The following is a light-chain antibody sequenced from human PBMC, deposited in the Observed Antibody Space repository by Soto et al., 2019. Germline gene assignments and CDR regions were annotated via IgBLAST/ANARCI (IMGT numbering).Light chain of an antibody. J-gene: IGKJ5*01. CDR3: QKYNNWPPIT. CDR2: GVY. CDR1: QSVSVN. V-gene: IGKV3-15*01. Sequence: ELVLTQSRGTLSVSPVARATLSVRPSQSVSVNLAWYQKKPRQAHRLLIYGVYTRATGIPHRFSGSESATAFTLTISSLQSADLAVYYGQKYNNWPPITFGQG.